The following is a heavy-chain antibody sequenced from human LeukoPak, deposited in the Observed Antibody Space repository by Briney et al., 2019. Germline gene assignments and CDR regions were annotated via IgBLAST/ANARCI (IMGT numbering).Heavy chain of an antibody. V-gene: IGHV3-43*02. CDR3: AKDPISIFGVVTNNWFDP. CDR2: ISGDGGST. D-gene: IGHD3-3*01. CDR1: GFTFDDYA. Sequence: PGGSLRLSCAASGFTFDDYAMHWVRQAPGKGLEWVSLISGDGGSTYYADSVKGRFTISRDNSKNSLYLQMNSLRTEDTDLYYCAKDPISIFGVVTNNWFDPWGQGTLVTVSS. J-gene: IGHJ5*02.